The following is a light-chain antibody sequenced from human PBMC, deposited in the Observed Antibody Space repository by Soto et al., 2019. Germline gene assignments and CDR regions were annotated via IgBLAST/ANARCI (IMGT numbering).Light chain of an antibody. Sequence: DIQMTQSPFTLSASVGDRVTITCRASQSISNRLAWHQQKPGKVPKVLISDASSLKSGVPSRFSGSGSGTEFTLTISSLQPDDFAPYYCQQYYDYPWPFGQGTKGESK. J-gene: IGKJ1*01. CDR2: DAS. CDR1: QSISNR. V-gene: IGKV1-5*01. CDR3: QQYYDYPWP.